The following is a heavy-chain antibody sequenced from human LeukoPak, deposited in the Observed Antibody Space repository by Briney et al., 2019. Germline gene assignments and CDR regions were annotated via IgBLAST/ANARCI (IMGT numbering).Heavy chain of an antibody. J-gene: IGHJ4*02. CDR3: ARDVWGYDY. D-gene: IGHD5-18*01. Sequence: SQTLSLTCAISGDSVSSTTAAWNWIRHSPSRGLEWLGRTYYRSKWYNDYAVSMKSRIIINPDTSKNQFSLQLNSVTPDDTAVYYCARDVWGYDYWGQGTLVTVSS. CDR2: TYYRSKWYN. CDR1: GDSVSSTTAA. V-gene: IGHV6-1*01.